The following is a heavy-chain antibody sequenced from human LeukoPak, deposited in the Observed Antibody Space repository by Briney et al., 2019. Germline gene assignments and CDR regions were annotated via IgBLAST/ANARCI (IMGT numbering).Heavy chain of an antibody. J-gene: IGHJ6*03. CDR3: ATGITLDPLYNFHYFYMDV. Sequence: DPGGSLRLSCAVSRITFRNAWMSWVRQAPGKGLEWVGRIKRQSEGVAIDYAAHVKDRFNISRDDSKSTVYLQMNSLNSDDTAVYYCATGITLDPLYNFHYFYMDVWGKGTTVTVSS. CDR1: RITFRNAW. CDR2: IKRQSEGVAI. D-gene: IGHD3-10*01. V-gene: IGHV3-15*01.